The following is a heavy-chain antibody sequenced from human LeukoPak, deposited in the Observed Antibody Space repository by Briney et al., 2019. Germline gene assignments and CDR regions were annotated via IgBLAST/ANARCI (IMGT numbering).Heavy chain of an antibody. CDR2: IRSKTFGGTT. CDR1: GFTFGDYA. CDR3: ARDRYLEDYYDSSGYYDS. V-gene: IGHV3-49*03. D-gene: IGHD3-22*01. Sequence: GGSLRLSCTASGFTFGDYAMSWFRQAPGKGLEWVGFIRSKTFGGTTEYAASVKGRFTISRDDSKYIAYLQMNSLKTEDTAVYYCARDRYLEDYYDSSGYYDSWGQGTLVTVSS. J-gene: IGHJ4*02.